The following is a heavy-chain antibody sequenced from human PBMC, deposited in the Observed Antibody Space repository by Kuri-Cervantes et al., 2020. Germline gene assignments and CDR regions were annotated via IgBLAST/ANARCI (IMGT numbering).Heavy chain of an antibody. CDR2: IIPVFGTP. Sequence: SVKVSCKASGYTFTSYDINWVRQATGQGLEWMGWIIPVFGTPNYAQKFQGRVTITADKSTSTAYMELSSLRSEDTAVYYCASSRLGYCSGGSCSLHYYYYMDVWGKGTTVTVSS. J-gene: IGHJ6*03. CDR3: ASSRLGYCSGGSCSLHYYYYMDV. CDR1: GYTFTSYD. V-gene: IGHV1-69*06. D-gene: IGHD2-15*01.